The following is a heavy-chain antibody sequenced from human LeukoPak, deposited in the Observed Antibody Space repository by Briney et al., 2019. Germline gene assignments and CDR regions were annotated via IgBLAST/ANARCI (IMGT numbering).Heavy chain of an antibody. D-gene: IGHD2-15*01. CDR3: ARGDCSGGSCYSDPFNWFDP. CDR2: ILPILGIA. V-gene: IGHV1-69*04. Sequence: ASVKVSCKASGGTFSSYAISWVRQAPGQGLEGVGRILPILGIANYAQKFQGRVTITADKSTSTAYMELSSLRSEDTAVYYCARGDCSGGSCYSDPFNWFDPWGQGTLVTVSS. CDR1: GGTFSSYA. J-gene: IGHJ5*02.